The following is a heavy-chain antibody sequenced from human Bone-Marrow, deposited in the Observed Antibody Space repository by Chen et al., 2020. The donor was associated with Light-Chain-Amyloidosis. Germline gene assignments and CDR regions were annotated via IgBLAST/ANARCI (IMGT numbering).Heavy chain of an antibody. CDR3: AKARLYSGSYWGIVDY. CDR2: ISYDANRD. CDR1: GFHFSSYG. J-gene: IGHJ4*02. D-gene: IGHD1-26*01. V-gene: IGHV3-30*18. Sequence: QVQLVESGGGVVQPGRSLRLSCVASGFHFSSYGIFWVRQAPGKGPEWVALISYDANRDFYADSVKGRFTVSRDNSKNTLYLQMNSLRIEDTAVYYCAKARLYSGSYWGIVDYWGQGTLVTVSS.